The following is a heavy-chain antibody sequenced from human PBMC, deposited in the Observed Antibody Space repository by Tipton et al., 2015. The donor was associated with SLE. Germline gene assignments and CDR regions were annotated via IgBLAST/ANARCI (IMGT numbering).Heavy chain of an antibody. J-gene: IGHJ3*02. D-gene: IGHD6-19*01. CDR2: IYYSGST. CDR3: ARGASGWTGKGAFDI. Sequence: TLSLTCTVSGGSISSSSYYWGWIRQPPGKGLEWIGSIYYSGSTYYNPSLKSRVTISVDTSKNQFSLKLSSVAAADTAVYYCARGASGWTGKGAFDIWGQGTMVTVSS. V-gene: IGHV4-39*07. CDR1: GGSISSSSYY.